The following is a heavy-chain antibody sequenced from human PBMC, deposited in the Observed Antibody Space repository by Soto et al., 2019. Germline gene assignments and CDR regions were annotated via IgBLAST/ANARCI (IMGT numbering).Heavy chain of an antibody. CDR2: INHSGST. Sequence: QVQLQQWGAGLLKPSQTLSLTCAVYGGSFSGYYWSWIRQPPGKGLEWIGEINHSGSTNYNPSLKSRVTISVDTSKNQFSLKLSSVTAADTAVYYCARDQQWQGSGPYFDYWGQGTLVTVSS. V-gene: IGHV4-34*01. D-gene: IGHD6-19*01. CDR1: GGSFSGYY. CDR3: ARDQQWQGSGPYFDY. J-gene: IGHJ4*02.